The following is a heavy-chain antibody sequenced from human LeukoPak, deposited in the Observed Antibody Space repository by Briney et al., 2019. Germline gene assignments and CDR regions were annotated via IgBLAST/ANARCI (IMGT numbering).Heavy chain of an antibody. D-gene: IGHD3-9*01. CDR1: GFTFSNYA. CDR2: VSGSGAIA. CDR3: AKDHADQYYDILTGYIN. J-gene: IGHJ4*02. V-gene: IGHV3-23*01. Sequence: GGSLRLSCAASGFTFSNYAMSWVRQAPGKGLEWVSTVSGSGAIAYYTDSDKGRFTIFRDNSKNTLYLQMNSLRAEDTAVYYCAKDHADQYYDILTGYINWGQGTLVTVSS.